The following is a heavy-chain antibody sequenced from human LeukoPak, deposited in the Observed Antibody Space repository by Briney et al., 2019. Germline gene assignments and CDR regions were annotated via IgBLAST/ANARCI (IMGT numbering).Heavy chain of an antibody. D-gene: IGHD1-26*01. CDR3: ARTGIVGAIIFDY. CDR1: GLIFSSYN. J-gene: IGHJ4*02. CDR2: IASDGSSR. Sequence: GRSLRLSCAASGLIFSSYNIHWVRQAPGKGLEWVAVIASDGSSRYYADSVKGRFTISRDNSKNTLYLQMNSLRAEDTAVYYCARTGIVGAIIFDYWGQGTLVTVSS. V-gene: IGHV3-30*14.